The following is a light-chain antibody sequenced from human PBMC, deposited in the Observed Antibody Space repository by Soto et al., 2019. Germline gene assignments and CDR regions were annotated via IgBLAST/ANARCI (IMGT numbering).Light chain of an antibody. CDR1: QSVSSN. J-gene: IGKJ1*01. Sequence: DIVLTQSPGTLSLSPGERATLSCSASQSVSSNLAWYQQKPGQAPRLLIYGASTRATGIPARFSGSGSGTEFTLTISSLQSEDFAVYYCQQYNNWPRTFGQGTKVDIK. V-gene: IGKV3-15*01. CDR3: QQYNNWPRT. CDR2: GAS.